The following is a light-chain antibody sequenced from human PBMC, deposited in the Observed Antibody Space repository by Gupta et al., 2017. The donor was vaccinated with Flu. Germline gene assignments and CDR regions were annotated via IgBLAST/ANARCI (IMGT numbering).Light chain of an antibody. Sequence: EIVLTQSPATLSLSPGERATLSCRASQSISGLLAWYQQKPGQAPRLLIYDASNRARGIPARFSGSGSGTDFTLTISSLEPDDFAVYYCQQRANWPLTFGGGTKVEI. CDR2: DAS. V-gene: IGKV3-11*01. CDR3: QQRANWPLT. CDR1: QSISGL. J-gene: IGKJ4*01.